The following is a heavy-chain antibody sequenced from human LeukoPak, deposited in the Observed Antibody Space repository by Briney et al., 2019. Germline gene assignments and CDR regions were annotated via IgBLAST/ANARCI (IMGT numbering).Heavy chain of an antibody. CDR3: AKQYYYDSSGYPIPYFDY. J-gene: IGHJ4*02. Sequence: PGGSLRLSCAASGFTFDDFAMHWLRQAPGKGLEWVSLISGDCDSTYYTDSVKGRFTISRDNSKNSLYLQMNSLRTEDTALYYCAKQYYYDSSGYPIPYFDYWGQGTLVTVSS. CDR2: ISGDCDST. CDR1: GFTFDDFA. V-gene: IGHV3-43*02. D-gene: IGHD3-22*01.